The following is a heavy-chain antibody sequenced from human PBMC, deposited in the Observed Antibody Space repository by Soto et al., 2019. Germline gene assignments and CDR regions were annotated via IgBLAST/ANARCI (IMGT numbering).Heavy chain of an antibody. CDR3: ARETTMVRGVNHIDY. CDR1: GGTFSSYT. J-gene: IGHJ4*02. D-gene: IGHD3-10*01. Sequence: SVKVSCKASGGTFSSYTISWVRQAPGQGLEWMGRIIPILGIANYAQKFQGRVTITADKSTSTAYMELSSLRSEDTAVYYCARETTMVRGVNHIDYWGQGTLVTVSS. V-gene: IGHV1-69*04. CDR2: IIPILGIA.